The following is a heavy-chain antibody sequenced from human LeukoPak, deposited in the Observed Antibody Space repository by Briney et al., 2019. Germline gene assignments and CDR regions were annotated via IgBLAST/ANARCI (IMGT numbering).Heavy chain of an antibody. CDR3: ARPIAAAGNWFDP. D-gene: IGHD6-13*01. CDR1: GFTFSGYG. V-gene: IGHV3-30*03. Sequence: GRSLRLSCAASGFTFSGYGMHWVGPAPGLGLEWVAGVSYGGSNKYYADSVKGRFTISRDNSKNTLYLQMNSLGAEDTAVYYCARPIAAAGNWFDPWGQGTLVTVSS. J-gene: IGHJ5*02. CDR2: VSYGGSNK.